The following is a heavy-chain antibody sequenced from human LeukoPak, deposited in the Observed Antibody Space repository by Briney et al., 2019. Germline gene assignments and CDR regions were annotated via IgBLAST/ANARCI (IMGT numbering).Heavy chain of an antibody. CDR2: VNPYNSFA. CDR3: ARVFYDARIFYYYLDV. D-gene: IGHD2/OR15-2a*01. V-gene: IGHV1-18*01. J-gene: IGHJ6*02. CDR1: GYTFTSYG. Sequence: ASVKVSCKASGYTFTSYGISWVRQAPGQGLEWMGWVNPYNSFANYAQKFQGRVTMTTDPSTSTGYMELRDLRSDDTAFYYCARVFYDARIFYYYLDVWGQGTAVTIS.